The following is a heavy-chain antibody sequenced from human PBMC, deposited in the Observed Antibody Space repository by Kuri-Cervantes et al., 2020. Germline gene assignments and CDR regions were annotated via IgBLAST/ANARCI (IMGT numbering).Heavy chain of an antibody. V-gene: IGHV3-64*02. J-gene: IGHJ5*02. CDR1: VFTFSSYA. Sequence: SCAVSVFTFSSYAMHWVRQAPGKGLEYVSAISSNGGSTYYAGSVKGRFTISRNNAKNSLCLQMNGLRAEDTAVYYCARDGLEYCSSSSGWFDPWGQGTLVTVSS. CDR2: ISSNGGST. CDR3: ARDGLEYCSSSSGWFDP. D-gene: IGHD6-6*01.